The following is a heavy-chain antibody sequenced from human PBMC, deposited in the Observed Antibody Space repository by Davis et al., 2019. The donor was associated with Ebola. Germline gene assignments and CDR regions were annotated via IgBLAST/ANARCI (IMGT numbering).Heavy chain of an antibody. CDR1: GGTFSSYA. V-gene: IGHV1-69*06. J-gene: IGHJ4*02. D-gene: IGHD2-2*01. Sequence: SVKVSCKASGGTFSSYAISWVRQAPGQGLEWMGGIIPIFGTANYAQKFQGRVTITADKSTSTAYMELSSLRSEDTAVYYCARFDDYCSSTSCYFCYWGQGTLVTVSS. CDR3: ARFDDYCSSTSCYFCY. CDR2: IIPIFGTA.